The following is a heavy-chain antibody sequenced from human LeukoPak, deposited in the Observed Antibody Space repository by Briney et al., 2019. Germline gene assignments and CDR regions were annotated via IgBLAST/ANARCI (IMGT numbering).Heavy chain of an antibody. D-gene: IGHD1/OR15-1a*01. CDR2: TYYRSTWIS. V-gene: IGHV6-1*01. CDR3: ARKGTVTTPFDY. Sequence: SQTLSLTCAISGDSVSSNSAAWNWIRQSPSRGLEWLGRTYYRSTWISDYAVSVKSRMTINADTSKNQFSLQVNSVTPEDTAVYYCARKGTVTTPFDYWGQGILVTVSS. CDR1: GDSVSSNSAA. J-gene: IGHJ4*02.